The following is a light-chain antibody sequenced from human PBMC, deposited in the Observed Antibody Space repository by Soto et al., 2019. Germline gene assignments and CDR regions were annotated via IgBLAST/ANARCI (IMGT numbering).Light chain of an antibody. CDR2: EVS. CDR1: SSDVGGYNY. J-gene: IGLJ1*01. Sequence: QSALTQPASASGSPGQSITISCTGTSSDVGGYNYVSWYHQHPGKAPKLMIYEVSNRPAGVSTRFSGAKSGNTASLTIAGLQAEDEDCYYGSSYTSSSTPVFGTGTKVTVL. CDR3: SSYTSSSTPV. V-gene: IGLV2-14*01.